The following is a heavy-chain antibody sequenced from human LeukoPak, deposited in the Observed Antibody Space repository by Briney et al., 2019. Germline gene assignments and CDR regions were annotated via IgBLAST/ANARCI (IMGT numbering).Heavy chain of an antibody. V-gene: IGHV1-2*02. J-gene: IGHJ4*02. Sequence: ASVKVSCKSSGYTFTGAYMHWVRQAPGQGLEWMGWMNPNSGDTKYAQKFQGRVTTTRDMSIGTAYLELSRLRSDDAAVYYSTRSSGWLFDYWGQGTLVTVSS. CDR1: GYTFTGAY. CDR3: TRSSGWLFDY. CDR2: MNPNSGDT. D-gene: IGHD6-19*01.